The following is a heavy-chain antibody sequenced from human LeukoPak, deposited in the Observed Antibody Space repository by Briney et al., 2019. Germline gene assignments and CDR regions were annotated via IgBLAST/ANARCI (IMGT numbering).Heavy chain of an antibody. D-gene: IGHD6-13*01. V-gene: IGHV1-69*06. J-gene: IGHJ4*02. CDR2: IIPIFGTA. Sequence: SVKVSCKAAGGAFSSYAISWVRQAPGQGLEWKGGIIPIFGTANYAQKFQGRVTITADKSTSTAYMELSSLRSEATAVYYCARYSIIAAAGPYYFDYWGQGTLVTVSS. CDR3: ARYSIIAAAGPYYFDY. CDR1: GGAFSSYA.